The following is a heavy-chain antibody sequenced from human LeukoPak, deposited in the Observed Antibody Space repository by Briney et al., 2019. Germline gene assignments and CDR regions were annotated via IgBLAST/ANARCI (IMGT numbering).Heavy chain of an antibody. J-gene: IGHJ4*02. V-gene: IGHV3-21*01. CDR2: ISSSSSYI. D-gene: IGHD6-13*01. Sequence: PGGSLRLSCAASGFIFSSFSMNWVRQAPGKGLEGVSSISSSSSYIYYADSVKGRFTISRDNANNSLFLQMNSLRAEDTAVYYCARDQGVYTSNWFDYWGQGTLVTVSS. CDR1: GFIFSSFS. CDR3: ARDQGVYTSNWFDY.